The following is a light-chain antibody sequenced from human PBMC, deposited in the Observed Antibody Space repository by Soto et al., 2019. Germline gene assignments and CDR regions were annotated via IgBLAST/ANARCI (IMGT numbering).Light chain of an antibody. CDR3: QQSYSSPRT. J-gene: IGKJ1*01. V-gene: IGKV1-12*01. CDR1: HGISSW. Sequence: DIQMTQSPSSVSASVGDRVTITCRASHGISSWLAWYQQKPGKAPKLLIYAASSLQSGVPSRFSGSGYGTDFTLTITSLQSEDFAIYYCQQSYSSPRTFGQGTKVDIK. CDR2: AAS.